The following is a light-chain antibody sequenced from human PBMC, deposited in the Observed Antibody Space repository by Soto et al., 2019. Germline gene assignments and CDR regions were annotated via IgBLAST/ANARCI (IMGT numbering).Light chain of an antibody. J-gene: IGKJ1*01. CDR1: QGIRND. Sequence: AIQMTQSPSSLSASVGDRVTITCRASQGIRNDLGWYQQKPGKAPKLLIYAASSLQSGVPSRFSGSGSGTDFTLTINSLQPDDFATYYCQQYKSYWTFGQGTKVDIK. V-gene: IGKV1-6*01. CDR3: QQYKSYWT. CDR2: AAS.